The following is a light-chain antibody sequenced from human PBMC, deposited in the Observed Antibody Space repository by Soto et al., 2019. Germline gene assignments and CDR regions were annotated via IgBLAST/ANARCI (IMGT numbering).Light chain of an antibody. Sequence: EIVLTQSPATLSLSPGDTATLSCRASQSVSSYLALYQQKPGQAPRLLIYDASNRATGIPARFSGSGSGTDFTLTIGSLEPEDFAVYYCQQRSNWPRTFGQGTKVEIK. V-gene: IGKV3-11*01. CDR1: QSVSSY. CDR2: DAS. CDR3: QQRSNWPRT. J-gene: IGKJ2*01.